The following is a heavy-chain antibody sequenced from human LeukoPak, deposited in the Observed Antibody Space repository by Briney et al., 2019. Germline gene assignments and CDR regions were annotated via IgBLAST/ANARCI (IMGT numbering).Heavy chain of an antibody. V-gene: IGHV4-30-4*08. CDR2: IYYSGST. Sequence: SETLSLTCTVSGGSISSGDYYWSWIRQPPGKGLEGIGYIYYSGSTYYNPSLKSRVTISVDTSKNQFSLKLSSVTAADTAVYYCVREIVVVPAGIRAFDIWGQGTMVTVSS. CDR1: GGSISSGDYY. J-gene: IGHJ3*02. CDR3: VREIVVVPAGIRAFDI. D-gene: IGHD2-2*01.